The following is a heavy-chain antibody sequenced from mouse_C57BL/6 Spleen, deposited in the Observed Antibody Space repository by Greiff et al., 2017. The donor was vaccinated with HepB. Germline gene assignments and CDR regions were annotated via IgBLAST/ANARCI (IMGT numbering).Heavy chain of an antibody. D-gene: IGHD1-1*01. CDR2: IDPSDSYT. J-gene: IGHJ2*01. Sequence: QVQLKQPGAELVKPGASVKLSCKASGYTFTSYWMQWVKQRPGQGLEWIGEIDPSDSYTNYNQKFKGKATLTVDTSSSTAYMQLSSLTSEDSAVYYCARDTTVVATDWGQGTTLTVSS. V-gene: IGHV1-50*01. CDR1: GYTFTSYW. CDR3: ARDTTVVATD.